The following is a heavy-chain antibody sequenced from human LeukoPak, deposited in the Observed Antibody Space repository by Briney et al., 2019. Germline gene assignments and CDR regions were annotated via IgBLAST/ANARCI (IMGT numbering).Heavy chain of an antibody. CDR1: GYSISNGYY. Sequence: PSESLSLTCSVSGYSISNGYYWGWIRQPPGKGLEWIGSNTYYNPSLKSRVTISLDTSKNQFSLKLSSLTAADTAVYYCAGLYYDYVWGSYRFDYWGQGTLVTVSS. CDR2: NT. CDR3: AGLYYDYVWGSYRFDY. J-gene: IGHJ4*02. D-gene: IGHD3-16*02. V-gene: IGHV4-38-2*01.